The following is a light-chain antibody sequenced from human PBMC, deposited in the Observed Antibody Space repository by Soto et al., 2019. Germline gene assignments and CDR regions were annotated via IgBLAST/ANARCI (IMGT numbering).Light chain of an antibody. V-gene: IGKV3-20*01. J-gene: IGKJ1*01. CDR3: LKYGSSPGWT. CDR2: AAS. Sequence: IVMTQSPATLSVVPGERATLSCRASQTVSSNLAWYQQKPGQAPRLLIYAASTRATGIPDRFSGSGSGTDFTLTIGRLDPEDFAVYYCLKYGSSPGWTFGPGTKVDIK. CDR1: QTVSSN.